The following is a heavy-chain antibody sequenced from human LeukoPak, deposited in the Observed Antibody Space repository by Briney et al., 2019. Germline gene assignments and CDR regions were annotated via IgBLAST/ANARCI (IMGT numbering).Heavy chain of an antibody. J-gene: IGHJ4*02. CDR3: ARGVYDFWSGVYYFDY. Sequence: PGGSLRLSCAASGFTFSSYGMHWVRQAPGKGLEWVAFIRYDGSNKYYADSVKGRFTISRDNSKNTLYLQMGSLRAEDMAVYYCARGVYDFWSGVYYFDYWGQGTLVTVSS. D-gene: IGHD3-3*01. V-gene: IGHV3-30*02. CDR1: GFTFSSYG. CDR2: IRYDGSNK.